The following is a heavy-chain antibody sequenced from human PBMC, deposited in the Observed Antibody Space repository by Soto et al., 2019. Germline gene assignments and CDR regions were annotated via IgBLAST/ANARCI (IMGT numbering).Heavy chain of an antibody. D-gene: IGHD2-15*01. CDR1: GFSLSTSGVG. CDR3: AYLPCSGGSCYWFSFSGMDV. Sequence: QITLKESGPTLVKPTQTLTLTCTFSGFSLSTSGVGVAWIRQPPGKALEWLALIYWDDDKSYRPSLESRLPITKDTSKNPVVLTLTTMDSVDTATYYCAYLPCSGGSCYWFSFSGMDVWGQGTTVTVSS. J-gene: IGHJ6*02. V-gene: IGHV2-5*02. CDR2: IYWDDDK.